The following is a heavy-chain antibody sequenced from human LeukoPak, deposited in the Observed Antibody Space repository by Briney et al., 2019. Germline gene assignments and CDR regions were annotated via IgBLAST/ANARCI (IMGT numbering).Heavy chain of an antibody. Sequence: GGSLILSCAASGLTLSGFSVNWVRQAPGKGLEWISYSSGSNTIYYADSVKGRFTISRDNAKNSLFLQMNSLRDEDTAVYYCVRTGGYSYGPFEYWGQGTLVTVSS. J-gene: IGHJ4*02. CDR3: VRTGGYSYGPFEY. CDR2: SSGSNTI. CDR1: GLTLSGFS. V-gene: IGHV3-48*02. D-gene: IGHD5-18*01.